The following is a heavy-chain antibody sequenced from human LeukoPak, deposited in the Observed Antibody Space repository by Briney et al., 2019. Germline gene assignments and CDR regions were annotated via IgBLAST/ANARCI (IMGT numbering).Heavy chain of an antibody. Sequence: GESLRLSCAASGFTFSSYGMHWVRQAPGKGLEWVAFIRYDGSNKYYADSVKGRFTISRDNSKNTLYLQMNSLRAEDTAVYYCAKDLFITMVRGVIIPAFDYWGQGTLVTVSS. D-gene: IGHD3-10*01. CDR2: IRYDGSNK. J-gene: IGHJ4*02. V-gene: IGHV3-30*02. CDR3: AKDLFITMVRGVIIPAFDY. CDR1: GFTFSSYG.